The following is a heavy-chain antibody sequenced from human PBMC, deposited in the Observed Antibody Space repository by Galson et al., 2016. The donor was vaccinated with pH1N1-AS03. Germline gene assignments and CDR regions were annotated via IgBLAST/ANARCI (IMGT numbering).Heavy chain of an antibody. CDR1: GDSISNYF. Sequence: ETLSPTCSVTGDSISNYFWSWIRQPAGKRLEWIGNIFSGGTTKYNPSLKNRVTMSVDTSKNQIYLKLTSVTAADAAVYFCARDRIAEIEIWGQGRLVTVSS. D-gene: IGHD1-14*01. CDR2: IFSGGTT. CDR3: ARDRIAEIEI. J-gene: IGHJ4*02. V-gene: IGHV4-4*07.